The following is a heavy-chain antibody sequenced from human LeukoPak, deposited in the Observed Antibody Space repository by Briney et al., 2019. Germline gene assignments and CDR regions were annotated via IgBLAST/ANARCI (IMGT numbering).Heavy chain of an antibody. CDR1: GFTFSSYA. J-gene: IGHJ4*02. D-gene: IGHD3-22*01. CDR3: ATSPNPLCYYDSSGWTDY. CDR2: ISGSGGST. Sequence: PGGSLRLSCAASGFTFSSYAMSWVRQAPGQGLEWVSAISGSGGSTYYADSVKCRFTISTDNSKNTLYLQMNSLRAEDTAVYYCATSPNPLCYYDSSGWTDYWGQGTLVTVSS. V-gene: IGHV3-23*01.